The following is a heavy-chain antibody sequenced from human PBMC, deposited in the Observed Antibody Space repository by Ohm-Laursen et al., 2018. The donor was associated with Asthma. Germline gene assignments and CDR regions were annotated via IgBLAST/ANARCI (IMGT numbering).Heavy chain of an antibody. CDR3: ARGNSSGGFFFDY. CDR2: VSYSGST. D-gene: IGHD6-19*01. J-gene: IGHJ4*02. CDR1: GDSVSSGTHY. V-gene: IGHV4-61*01. Sequence: SQTLSLTCTVSGDSVSSGTHYWSWIRQPPGKGLEWIGYVSYSGSTNYNPSLKSRVTISADTSKNQFSLKLSSVTAADTAVYYCARGNSSGGFFFDYWGQGTLVTVSS.